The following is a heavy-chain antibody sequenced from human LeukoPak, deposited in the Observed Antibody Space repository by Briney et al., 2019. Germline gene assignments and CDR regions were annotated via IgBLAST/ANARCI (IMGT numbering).Heavy chain of an antibody. J-gene: IGHJ6*02. CDR2: IYSGGST. D-gene: IGHD5-12*01. CDR1: GFTFSRYW. Sequence: GGSLRLSCAASGFTFSRYWMHWVRQAPGKGLVWVSVIYSGGSTYYADSVKGRFTISRDNSKNTLYLQMNSLRAEDTAVYYCARGARTYRGPYGYSGSGPYGMDVWGQGTTVTVSS. V-gene: IGHV3-66*01. CDR3: ARGARTYRGPYGYSGSGPYGMDV.